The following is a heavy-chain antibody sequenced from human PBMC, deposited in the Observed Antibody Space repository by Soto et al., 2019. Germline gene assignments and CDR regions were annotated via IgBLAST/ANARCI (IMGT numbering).Heavy chain of an antibody. V-gene: IGHV1-69*06. CDR1: GSTFNNFA. D-gene: IGHD1-26*01. Sequence: QVVLLQSGAEVKEPGSSVRVSCEVSGSTFNNFAFSWVRQAPGHGPEWMGGIVVISNTADYSQRFQDRVIITSDTSTNTLYMELGSLTFEDPAVYYCARAIKRWEVHYSFDYWGQGTLVTVSS. CDR2: IVVISNTA. J-gene: IGHJ4*02. CDR3: ARAIKRWEVHYSFDY.